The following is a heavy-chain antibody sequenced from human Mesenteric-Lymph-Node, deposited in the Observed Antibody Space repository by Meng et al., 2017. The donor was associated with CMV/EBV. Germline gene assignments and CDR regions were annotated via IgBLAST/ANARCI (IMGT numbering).Heavy chain of an antibody. J-gene: IGHJ6*02. CDR1: GFTFSSHS. Sequence: GESLKISCAASGFTFSSHSVIWVRQAPGKGLEWVSSISSGSHYIYYAESVRGRFTISRDDAKSSVYLQMSGLRAEDTAVYYCAREDCSYSTCYIPLYYFPMDVWGQGTTVTVSS. CDR3: AREDCSYSTCYIPLYYFPMDV. CDR2: ISSGSHYI. D-gene: IGHD3-10*01. V-gene: IGHV3-21*01.